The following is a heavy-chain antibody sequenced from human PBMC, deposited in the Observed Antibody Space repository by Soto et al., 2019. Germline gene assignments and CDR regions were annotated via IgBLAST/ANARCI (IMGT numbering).Heavy chain of an antibody. CDR1: GFTLNNFA. J-gene: IGHJ6*02. CDR3: ANEVDVAFSSLQYGMDV. V-gene: IGHV3-30*14. CDR2: ISYDGTYK. D-gene: IGHD5-12*01. Sequence: GGSLRLSCAASGFTLNNFAMHWVRQAPGKGLEWVAFISYDGTYKYYADSVGGRFTVYRDNSKSTLFLQMNSLKFEDTAVYVCANEVDVAFSSLQYGMDVWGQGTTVTVSS.